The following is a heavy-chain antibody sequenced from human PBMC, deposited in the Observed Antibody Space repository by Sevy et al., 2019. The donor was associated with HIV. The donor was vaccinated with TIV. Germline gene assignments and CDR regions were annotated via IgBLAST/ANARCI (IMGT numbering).Heavy chain of an antibody. D-gene: IGHD1-1*01. Sequence: ASVKVSCKASGGTFSSYAISWVRQAPGQGLEWMGGIIPILGTANYAQNFQGRVTITTEESTSTDYTELSSLRSEDTDVYYCTRRTGHNTGKTKLYTFFDHWGRGTLVT. CDR1: GGTFSSYA. CDR2: IIPILGTA. V-gene: IGHV1-69*05. CDR3: TRRTGHNTGKTKLYTFFDH. J-gene: IGHJ2*01.